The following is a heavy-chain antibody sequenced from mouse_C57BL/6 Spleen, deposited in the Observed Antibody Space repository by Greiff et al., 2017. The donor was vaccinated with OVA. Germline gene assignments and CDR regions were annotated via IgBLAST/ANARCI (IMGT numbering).Heavy chain of an antibody. CDR2: IYPGDGDT. V-gene: IGHV1-82*01. Sequence: VQLKQSGPELVKPGASVKISCKASGYAFSSSWMNWVKQRPGKGLEWIGRIYPGDGDTNYNGKFKGKATLTADKSSSTAYMQLSSLTSEDSAVYFCARGSYDYGFAYWGQGTLVTVSA. CDR1: GYAFSSSW. CDR3: ARGSYDYGFAY. D-gene: IGHD2-4*01. J-gene: IGHJ3*01.